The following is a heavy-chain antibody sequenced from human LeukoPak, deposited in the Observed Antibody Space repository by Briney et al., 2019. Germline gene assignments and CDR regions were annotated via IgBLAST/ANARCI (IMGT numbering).Heavy chain of an antibody. V-gene: IGHV3-48*02. J-gene: IGHJ6*03. D-gene: IGHD4-17*01. Sequence: GGSLRLSCAASGFTFSSYSMNWVRQAPGKGLEWVSYISSSSTIYYADSVKGRFTISRDNAKNSLYLQMNSLRDEDTAVYYCARDPHDYGDYLGGEPLYYYYYMDVWGKGTTVTVSS. CDR2: ISSSSTI. CDR1: GFTFSSYS. CDR3: ARDPHDYGDYLGGEPLYYYYYMDV.